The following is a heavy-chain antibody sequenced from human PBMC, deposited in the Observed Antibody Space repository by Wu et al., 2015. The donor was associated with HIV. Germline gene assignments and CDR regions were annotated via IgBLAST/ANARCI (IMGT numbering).Heavy chain of an antibody. V-gene: IGHV1-69*05. J-gene: IGHJ5*01. CDR2: IIPVFGTS. CDR3: ARSSYCGGDCYSRLDS. Sequence: QVQLVQSEAEVKKPGSSVKVSCKASGGIFSNSAISWVRLAPGEGLEWMGGIIPVFGTSKYTQKFQDRVTITSDESTSTSYMELNSLRSEDTAIYYCARSSYCGGDCYSRLDSWGQGTQVTVSS. CDR1: GGIFSNSA. D-gene: IGHD2-21*01.